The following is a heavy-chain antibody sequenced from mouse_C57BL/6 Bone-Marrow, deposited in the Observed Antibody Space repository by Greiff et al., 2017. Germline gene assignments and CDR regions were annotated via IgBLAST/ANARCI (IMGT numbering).Heavy chain of an antibody. Sequence: EVTLVESGGGLVKPGGSLKLSCAASGFTFSSYALSWVRQTPEKRLEWVATISDGGSYTYYPDNVKGRFTISRDNAKNNLYLQMSHLKSEDTAMYYCATNYYGSSYGYWGQGTTLTVSS. CDR2: ISDGGSYT. V-gene: IGHV5-4*03. CDR1: GFTFSSYA. J-gene: IGHJ2*01. D-gene: IGHD1-1*01. CDR3: ATNYYGSSYGY.